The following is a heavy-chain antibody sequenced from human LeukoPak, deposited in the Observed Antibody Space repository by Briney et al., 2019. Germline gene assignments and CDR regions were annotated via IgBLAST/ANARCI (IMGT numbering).Heavy chain of an antibody. V-gene: IGHV3-74*03. CDR2: INSDATTT. CDR3: ARSGIGRGFDI. Sequence: GGSLRLSCAASALSINKFWMHWVRQGPGKGLEWVSRINSDATTTTYADSVKGRFTVSRDNAKNMVYLEMNSLRGDDTAVYYCARSGIGRGFDIWGQGATVTVSS. D-gene: IGHD1-1*01. CDR1: ALSINKFW. J-gene: IGHJ3*02.